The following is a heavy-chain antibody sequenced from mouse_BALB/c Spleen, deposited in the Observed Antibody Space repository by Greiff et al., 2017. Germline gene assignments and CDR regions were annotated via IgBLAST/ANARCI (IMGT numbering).Heavy chain of an antibody. CDR3: ARSRYGNYVDY. J-gene: IGHJ2*01. V-gene: IGHV5-17*02. D-gene: IGHD2-10*02. Sequence: EVKLVESGGGLVQPGGSRKLSCAASGFTFSSFGMHWVRQAPEKGLEWVAYISSGSSTIYYADTVKGRFTISRDNPKNTLFLQMTSLRSEDTAMYYCARSRYGNYVDYWGKGTTLTVSS. CDR2: ISSGSSTI. CDR1: GFTFSSFG.